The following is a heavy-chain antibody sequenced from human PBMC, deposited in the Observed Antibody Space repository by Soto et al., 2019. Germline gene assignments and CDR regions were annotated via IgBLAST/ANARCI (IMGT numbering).Heavy chain of an antibody. CDR1: GGSISSSSYY. CDR3: ARHGDNCGGDCSPEYFDY. D-gene: IGHD2-21*02. CDR2: IYYSGST. Sequence: QLQLQESGPGLVKPSETLSLTCTVSGGSISSSSYYWGWIRQPPGKGLEWIGSIYYSGSTYYNPSLKSRVTISVDTSKNQFSLKLSSVTAADTAVYYCARHGDNCGGDCSPEYFDYWGQGTLVTVSS. V-gene: IGHV4-39*01. J-gene: IGHJ4*02.